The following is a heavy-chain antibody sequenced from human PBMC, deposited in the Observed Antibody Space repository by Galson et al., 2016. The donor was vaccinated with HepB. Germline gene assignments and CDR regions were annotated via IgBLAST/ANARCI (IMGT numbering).Heavy chain of an antibody. CDR3: LKEYPQEAVA. J-gene: IGHJ1*01. CDR2: IWYDGSNK. Sequence: LRLSCAASGFTFSSYGMHWVRQAPGKGLEWVAVIWYDGSNKYYADSVKGRFTISRDNSKNMLYLQMSSLRAEDTALYYCLKEYPQEAVAWGQGTLVTVSS. D-gene: IGHD6-19*01. CDR1: GFTFSSYG. V-gene: IGHV3-33*06.